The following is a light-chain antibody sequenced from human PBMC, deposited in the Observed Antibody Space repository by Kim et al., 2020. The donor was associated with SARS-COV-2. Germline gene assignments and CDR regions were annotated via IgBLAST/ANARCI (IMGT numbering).Light chain of an antibody. J-gene: IGKJ4*01. CDR3: HYYGTSFLT. CDR2: GAS. V-gene: IGKV3-20*01. Sequence: LSPGEGSTLSCRASHSIINTYLACFQQKPGQAPRLLMYGASYRATDIPDRFSGSASGTVFTLTISRLEPEDSAVYYCHYYGTSFLTFGGGTKVDIK. CDR1: HSIINTY.